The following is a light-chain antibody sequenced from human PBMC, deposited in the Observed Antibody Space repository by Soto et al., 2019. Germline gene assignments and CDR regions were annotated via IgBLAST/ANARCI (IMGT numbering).Light chain of an antibody. J-gene: IGKJ1*01. V-gene: IGKV1-39*01. CDR3: HQTFSSPRT. CDR1: QSVYAF. Sequence: IDMTQSPSSLSASVGDKVTITCRASQSVYAFLSWYQHKSGRAPSLLIYEASILHSGVPSWFSGSGSGTNFTLTIDGLQPEDFATYYCHQTFSSPRTFGPGTKV. CDR2: EAS.